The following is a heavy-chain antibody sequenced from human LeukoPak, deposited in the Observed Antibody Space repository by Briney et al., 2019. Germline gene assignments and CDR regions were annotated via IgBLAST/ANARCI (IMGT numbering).Heavy chain of an antibody. V-gene: IGHV1-2*02. D-gene: IGHD3-10*01. CDR1: GYSFTAFY. Sequence: AASVKVSCKTSGYSFTAFYIHWVRQAPGQGREWMGWIHPRRGDTNYAQKFQGRVTMTRDTSISTAYLDLSSLRSDDTAVYYCARDGDYGTGSYYRGCIDSWGQGTPVTVSP. CDR2: IHPRRGDT. CDR3: ARDGDYGTGSYYRGCIDS. J-gene: IGHJ4*02.